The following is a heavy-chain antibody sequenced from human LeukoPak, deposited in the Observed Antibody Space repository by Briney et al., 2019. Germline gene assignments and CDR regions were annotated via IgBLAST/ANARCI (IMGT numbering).Heavy chain of an antibody. D-gene: IGHD3-10*02. CDR3: AAGRYVLSDY. Sequence: PGGSLRLSCAASGFSFSNYEMNWVRQAPGKGLEWVAYISSVVSDKNYADSVKGRFTISRDSAKKSLFLQMNSLRAEDTAIYYCAAGRYVLSDYWGQGTMVAVSS. CDR1: GFSFSNYE. J-gene: IGHJ4*02. V-gene: IGHV3-48*03. CDR2: ISSVVSDK.